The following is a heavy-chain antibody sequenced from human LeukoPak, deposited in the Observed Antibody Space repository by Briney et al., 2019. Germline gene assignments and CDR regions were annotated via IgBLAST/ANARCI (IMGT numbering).Heavy chain of an antibody. J-gene: IGHJ5*02. CDR2: INDEGSNT. Sequence: PGGSLRLSCAASGFTFSSYWMHWVRQAPGKGLVWVSRINDEGSNTAYADSVKGRFTISRDNAKNTVYLQMNSLRAEDTAAYYGARVIRWFDPWGQGTLVTVSS. CDR3: ARVIRWFDP. V-gene: IGHV3-74*01. CDR1: GFTFSSYW.